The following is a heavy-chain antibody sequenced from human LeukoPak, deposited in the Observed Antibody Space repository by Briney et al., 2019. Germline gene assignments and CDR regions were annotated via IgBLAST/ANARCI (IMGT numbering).Heavy chain of an antibody. J-gene: IGHJ4*02. CDR2: ISYDGSNK. V-gene: IGHV3-30-3*01. D-gene: IGHD3-22*01. CDR1: GFTFSSYA. Sequence: GGSLRLSCAASGFTFSSYAMHWVRQASGKGLEWVAVISYDGSNKYYADSVKGRFTISRDNSKNTLYLQMNSLRAEDTAVYYCARDSSMIVVVLLYYFDYWGQGTLVTVSS. CDR3: ARDSSMIVVVLLYYFDY.